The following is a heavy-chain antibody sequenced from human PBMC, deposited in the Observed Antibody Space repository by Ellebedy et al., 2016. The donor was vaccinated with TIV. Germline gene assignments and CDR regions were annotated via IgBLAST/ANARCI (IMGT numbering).Heavy chain of an antibody. CDR3: ARFTSHYVWGSYRGYYYYGMDV. V-gene: IGHV5-51*01. Sequence: GESLKISCKGSGYSFTSYWIGWVRQMPGKGLEWMGIIYPGDSDTRYSPSFQGQVTISADKSISTAYLQWSSLKASDTAMYYCARFTSHYVWGSYRGYYYYGMDVWGQGTTVTVSS. J-gene: IGHJ6*02. CDR2: IYPGDSDT. CDR1: GYSFTSYW. D-gene: IGHD3-16*02.